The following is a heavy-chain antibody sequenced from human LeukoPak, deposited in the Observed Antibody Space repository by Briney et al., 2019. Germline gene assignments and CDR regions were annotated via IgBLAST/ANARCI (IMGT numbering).Heavy chain of an antibody. CDR1: GFSLSTSGVG. D-gene: IGHD2-21*02. V-gene: IGHV2-5*02. J-gene: IGHJ5*02. CDR3: ALTDQNVVVTAVGWFDP. Sequence: SGPTLVNPTQTLTLTCTFSGFSLSTSGVGVGWIRQPPGKALEWLALIYWDDDKRYSPSLKSRLTITKDTSKNQVVLTMTNMDPVDTATYYCALTDQNVVVTAVGWFDPWGQGTLVTVSS. CDR2: IYWDDDK.